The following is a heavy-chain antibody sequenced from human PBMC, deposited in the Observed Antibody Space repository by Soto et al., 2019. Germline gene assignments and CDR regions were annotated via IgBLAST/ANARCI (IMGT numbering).Heavy chain of an antibody. V-gene: IGHV3-23*01. CDR3: AKDAVPGNGEWAWFDP. D-gene: IGHD3-10*01. CDR2: IHGSGGRT. J-gene: IGHJ5*02. Sequence: GGSLRLSCAASGFTFRNYAMNWVRQAPGKGLEWVSSIHGSGGRTYYSDSVKGRFTVSRDDSEKTLYLQMSSLRVDDTAVYYCAKDAVPGNGEWAWFDPWGQGTLVTVSS. CDR1: GFTFRNYA.